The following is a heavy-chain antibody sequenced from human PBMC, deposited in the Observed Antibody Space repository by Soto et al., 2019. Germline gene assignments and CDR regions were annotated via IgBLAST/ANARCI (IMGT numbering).Heavy chain of an antibody. CDR1: GASIKSRNYF. D-gene: IGHD2-15*01. J-gene: IGHJ4*02. V-gene: IGHV4-39*02. CDR2: IHSSGGN. Sequence: SLSCTVSGASIKSRNYFWGWIRQPPGKGLEFVGSIHSSGGNYYNPSLKSRVTVSVDLSNSHFSLSLKSLTATDTAVYYCGRLAEAATGHTDFDFWGQGTMVTVSS. CDR3: GRLAEAATGHTDFDF.